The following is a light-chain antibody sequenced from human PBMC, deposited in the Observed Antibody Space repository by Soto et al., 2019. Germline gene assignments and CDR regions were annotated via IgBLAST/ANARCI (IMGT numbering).Light chain of an antibody. CDR2: EVT. J-gene: IGLJ1*01. CDR3: SSYTNINTRAGV. Sequence: QSALTQPASVSGSPGQSITISCTGTSGDIGSYNRVSWYQQHPGKAPKPIIYEVTDRPSGVSNRFSGSKSGNTASLTISGLQAEDEAEYYCSSYTNINTRAGVFGTGTKLTVL. CDR1: SGDIGSYNR. V-gene: IGLV2-14*01.